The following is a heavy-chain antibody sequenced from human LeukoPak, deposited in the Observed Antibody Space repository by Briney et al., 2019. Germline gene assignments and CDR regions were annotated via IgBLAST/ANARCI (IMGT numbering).Heavy chain of an antibody. V-gene: IGHV7-4-1*02. D-gene: IGHD2-15*01. CDR2: INTNTGNP. Sequence: ASVKVSCKASGYTFTSYAMNWVRQAPGQGLEWMGWINTNTGNPTYAQGFTGRFVFSLDTSVSTAYLQISSLKAEDTAVYYCARAHCSGGSCYSVDFDYWGQGTLVTVSS. J-gene: IGHJ4*02. CDR1: GYTFTSYA. CDR3: ARAHCSGGSCYSVDFDY.